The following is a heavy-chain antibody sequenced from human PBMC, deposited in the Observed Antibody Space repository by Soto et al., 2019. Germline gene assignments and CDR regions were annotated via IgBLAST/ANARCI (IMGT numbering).Heavy chain of an antibody. CDR2: IYYSGST. J-gene: IGHJ5*02. V-gene: IGHV4-59*01. CDR3: ASTKTYYDILTGYSHHNGFDP. CDR1: GDSISSYY. Sequence: PSETLSLTCTVSGDSISSYYWSWIRQPPGKGLEWIGYIYYSGSTNYNPSLESRVTISVDTSKNQFSLKLSSVTAADTAVYYCASTKTYYDILTGYSHHNGFDPWGQGTLVTVSS. D-gene: IGHD3-9*01.